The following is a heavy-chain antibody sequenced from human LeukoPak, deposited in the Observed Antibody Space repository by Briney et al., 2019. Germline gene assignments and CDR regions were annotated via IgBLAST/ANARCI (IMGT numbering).Heavy chain of an antibody. CDR2: MNPNSGNA. D-gene: IGHD6-6*01. Sequence: GASVRVSCKASGYTFTSYDINWVRQATGQGLEWMGWMNPNSGNAGYAQKFQGRVTITRNTSISTAYMELSSLRSEDTAVYYCARARSAYSSSSWFDPWGQGTLVTVSS. CDR1: GYTFTSYD. V-gene: IGHV1-8*03. J-gene: IGHJ5*02. CDR3: ARARSAYSSSSWFDP.